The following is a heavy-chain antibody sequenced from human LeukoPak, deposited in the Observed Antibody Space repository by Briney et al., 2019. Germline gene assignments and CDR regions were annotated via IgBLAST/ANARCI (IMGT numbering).Heavy chain of an antibody. Sequence: GGSLRLSRGASGFTFSTYAMHWVRQTPDKELEWVAVISSDGSSENYADSVKGRFTISRDNSKNTLYLRMNNLTPEDTAVYYCAKGHDTSTWYGNWFDPWGQGTLVTVSS. D-gene: IGHD6-13*01. CDR3: AKGHDTSTWYGNWFDP. CDR1: GFTFSTYA. CDR2: ISSDGSSE. V-gene: IGHV3-30*18. J-gene: IGHJ5*02.